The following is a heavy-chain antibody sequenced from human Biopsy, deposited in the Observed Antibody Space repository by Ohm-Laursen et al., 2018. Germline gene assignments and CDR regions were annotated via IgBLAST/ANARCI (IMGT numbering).Heavy chain of an antibody. CDR2: IYYSLKT. CDR1: GDSVTKYY. Sequence: SDTLSLTWTVSGDSVTKYYCSWIRQPPGKGLEWIGHIYYSLKTNYNPSLHSRVSISVETARNQVSLTLSSVTASDTAVYYFPRDSGILNYGNFKYYHYCGMDVWGQGTKVTVSS. CDR3: PRDSGILNYGNFKYYHYCGMDV. D-gene: IGHD4-11*01. J-gene: IGHJ6*02. V-gene: IGHV4-59*02.